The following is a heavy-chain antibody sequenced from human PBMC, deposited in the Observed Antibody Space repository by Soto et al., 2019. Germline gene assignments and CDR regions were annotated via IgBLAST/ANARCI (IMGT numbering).Heavy chain of an antibody. CDR2: IDPSDSYT. CDR1: GYSFTSYW. Sequence: PGESLKISCKCSGYSFTSYWISLVRQMPGKGLEWMGRIDPSDSYTNYSPSFQGHVTISADKSISTAYLQWSSLKASDTAMYYCARIHYYGMDVWGQGTTVTVSS. J-gene: IGHJ6*02. V-gene: IGHV5-10-1*01. CDR3: ARIHYYGMDV.